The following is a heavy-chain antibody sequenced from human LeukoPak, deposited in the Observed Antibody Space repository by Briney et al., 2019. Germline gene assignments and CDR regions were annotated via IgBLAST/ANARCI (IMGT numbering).Heavy chain of an antibody. J-gene: IGHJ4*02. Sequence: GGSLRLSCAASEFSVGSNYMTWVRQAPGKGLEWVSLIYSGGSTYYADSVKGRFTISRDNSKNTLYLQMNSLRAEDTAVYYCARGDTTWELPHDYWGQGTLVTVSS. CDR1: EFSVGSNY. V-gene: IGHV3-66*01. CDR2: IYSGGST. CDR3: ARGDTTWELPHDY. D-gene: IGHD1-26*01.